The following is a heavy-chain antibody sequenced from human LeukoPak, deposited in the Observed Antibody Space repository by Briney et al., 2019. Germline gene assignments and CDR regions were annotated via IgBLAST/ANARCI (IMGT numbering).Heavy chain of an antibody. CDR1: GFTFSSYS. CDR3: ARDAVEYSSSWYYFDY. CDR2: ISSSSSYI. D-gene: IGHD6-13*01. Sequence: PGGSLRLSCAASGFTFSSYSMNWVRQAPGKGLEWVSSISSSSSYIYYADSVKGRFTISRDNAKNSLYLQMNSLRAEDTAVYYCARDAVEYSSSWYYFDYWGQGTLVTVSS. V-gene: IGHV3-21*01. J-gene: IGHJ4*02.